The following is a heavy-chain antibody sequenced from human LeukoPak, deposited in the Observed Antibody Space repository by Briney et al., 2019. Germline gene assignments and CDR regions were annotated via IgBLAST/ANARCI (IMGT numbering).Heavy chain of an antibody. J-gene: IGHJ4*02. CDR3: ASEGD. CDR1: GFTVSSNC. CDR2: IYTEGTT. V-gene: IGHV3-66*02. Sequence: PGGSLRLSCAVSGFTVSSNCFSWVRQAPGKGLEWVSVIYTEGTTYYADSVKGRFTISRDNSKNTVYLQMNSLRVEDTAVYYCASEGDWGQGTLVTVSS. D-gene: IGHD3-16*01.